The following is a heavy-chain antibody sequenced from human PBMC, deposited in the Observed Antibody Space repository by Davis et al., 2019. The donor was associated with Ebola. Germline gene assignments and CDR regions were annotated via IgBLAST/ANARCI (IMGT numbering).Heavy chain of an antibody. CDR2: IDTDGSTT. CDR1: EFTFRSYW. CDR3: ARDVGGRAGY. J-gene: IGHJ4*02. V-gene: IGHV3-74*01. Sequence: PGGSLRLSCVGSEFTFRSYWFHWVRQAPGKGLEWVSRIDTDGSTTNYADSVRGRFTISRDNAKNTLFLQMNSLRADATAVYYCARDVGGRAGYWGQGTLVTVSS.